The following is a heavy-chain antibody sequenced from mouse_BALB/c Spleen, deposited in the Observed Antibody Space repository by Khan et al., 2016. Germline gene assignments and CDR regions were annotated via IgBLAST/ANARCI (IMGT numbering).Heavy chain of an antibody. Sequence: VQLQESGPGLVKPSQSLSLTCTVTGYSITSDYAWNWIRQFPGNKLEWMGYISYSGNTSYNPSLKSRISITRDTSKNQFFLQLNSVTTEDTATYYCTRRDYYGLFDYWGQGTTLTFSS. CDR2: ISYSGNT. V-gene: IGHV3-2*02. J-gene: IGHJ2*01. CDR3: TRRDYYGLFDY. CDR1: GYSITSDYA. D-gene: IGHD1-1*01.